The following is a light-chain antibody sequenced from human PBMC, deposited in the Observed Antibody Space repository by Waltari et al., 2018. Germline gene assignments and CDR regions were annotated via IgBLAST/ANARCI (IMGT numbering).Light chain of an antibody. V-gene: IGKV1-39*01. CDR3: QQSYSTPLT. CDR1: QSISSY. CDR2: AAS. J-gene: IGKJ4*01. Sequence: DMQMTQSPSSLSASVGDRVTITCRASQSISSYLNWYQQKPGKAPKRLIYAASSLQSEVPSRFSGSGSGTDFTLTISSLQPEDFATYYCQQSYSTPLTFGGGTKVEIK.